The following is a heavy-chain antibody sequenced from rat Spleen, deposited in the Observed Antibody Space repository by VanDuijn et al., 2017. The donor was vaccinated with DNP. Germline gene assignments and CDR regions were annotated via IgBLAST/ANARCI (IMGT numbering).Heavy chain of an antibody. CDR3: AREGRDHTNDAYNYYLDY. Sequence: QVQLKESGPGLVQPSQTLSLTCTVSGFSLSSYGVIWVRQPPGKGLEWMGVIWANGNTNYNSPLKSRLSISRDTSKSQVYLKMNSLQTEDTATYYCAREGRDHTNDAYNYYLDYWGQGVMVTVSS. D-gene: IGHD1-9*01. V-gene: IGHV2-13*01. J-gene: IGHJ2*01. CDR2: IWANGNT. CDR1: GFSLSSYG.